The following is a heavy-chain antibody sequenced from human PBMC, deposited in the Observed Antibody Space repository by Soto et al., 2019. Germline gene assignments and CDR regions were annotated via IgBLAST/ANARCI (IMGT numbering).Heavy chain of an antibody. D-gene: IGHD3-16*01. CDR2: IFHSGST. Sequence: SETLSLTCAVSGGSISSSDWWSWVRQPPGKGLEWIGEIFHSGSTNYNPSLKSRVTTSVDKSKNQFSLKLSSVTAADTAMYYCARVPSSWGWFDPWGQGTLVTV. CDR1: GGSISSSDW. CDR3: ARVPSSWGWFDP. J-gene: IGHJ5*02. V-gene: IGHV4-4*02.